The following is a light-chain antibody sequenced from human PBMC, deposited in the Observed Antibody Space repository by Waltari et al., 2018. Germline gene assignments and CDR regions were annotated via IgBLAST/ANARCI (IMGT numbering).Light chain of an antibody. CDR2: DVT. Sequence: QSALTQPASVSGSPGQSITIPCSGTSSHVGGYHYVPWYQQLPGNAPKLMIYDVTRWPSGVSNRFSGSKSGNTASLTIFGLQAEDEADYYCASYTSTRTVIFGGGTRVTVL. J-gene: IGLJ2*01. V-gene: IGLV2-14*01. CDR3: ASYTSTRTVI. CDR1: SSHVGGYHY.